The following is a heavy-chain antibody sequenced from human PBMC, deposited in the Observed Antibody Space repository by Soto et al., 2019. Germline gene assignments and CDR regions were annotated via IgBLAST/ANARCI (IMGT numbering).Heavy chain of an antibody. CDR3: AADFNYYDSSGYLVDYYYYGMDV. CDR1: GFTFTSSA. CDR2: IVVVCGNT. V-gene: IGHV1-58*01. Sequence: SVKVSCKASGFTFTSSAVQWVRQARGQRLEWIGWIVVVCGNTNYAQKFQERVTITRDMSTSTAYMELSSLRSEDTAVYYCAADFNYYDSSGYLVDYYYYGMDVWGQGTTVTVSS. D-gene: IGHD3-22*01. J-gene: IGHJ6*02.